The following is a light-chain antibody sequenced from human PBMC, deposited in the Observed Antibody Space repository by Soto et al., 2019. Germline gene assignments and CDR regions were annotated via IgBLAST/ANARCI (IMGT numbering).Light chain of an antibody. Sequence: DIQMTQSPSTLSASVGDRVTTTCRASQSISSWLAWYQQKPGKAPKLLIYKASSLESGVPSRFSGSGSGTEFTLTISSLQPDDFATYYCQQYNSYPIFTFGPGTKVDIK. CDR3: QQYNSYPIFT. CDR2: KAS. J-gene: IGKJ3*01. V-gene: IGKV1-5*03. CDR1: QSISSW.